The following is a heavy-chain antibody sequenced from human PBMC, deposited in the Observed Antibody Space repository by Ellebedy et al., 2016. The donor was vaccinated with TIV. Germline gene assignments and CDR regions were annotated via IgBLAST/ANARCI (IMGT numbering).Heavy chain of an antibody. Sequence: GESLKISCAASGFTFSNYDMHWVRQATGKGLEWVSAIGTAGDTYYPGSVKGRFTISRENAKKSLYLQMNSLRAEDTAVYYCARATAGFDYWGQGTLVTVSS. J-gene: IGHJ4*02. D-gene: IGHD1-1*01. CDR2: IGTAGDT. CDR1: GFTFSNYD. V-gene: IGHV3-13*01. CDR3: ARATAGFDY.